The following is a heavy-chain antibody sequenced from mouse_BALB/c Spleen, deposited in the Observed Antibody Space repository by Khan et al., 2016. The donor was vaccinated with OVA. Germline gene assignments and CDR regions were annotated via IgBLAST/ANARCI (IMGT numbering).Heavy chain of an antibody. D-gene: IGHD2-14*01. CDR1: GYTFTSYT. CDR2: INPSNGYT. CDR3: GRDGAYHRNDGWVAY. Sequence: QVQLQQSGAELARPGASVKMSCKASGYTFTSYTIHWIKLRPGQGLEWIGFINPSNGYTNYNQKFKDKATLTADKSSTTVYMQLSSLTSDDSAVYNCGRDGAYHRNDGWVAYWGQGTLVTVSA. V-gene: IGHV1-4*01. J-gene: IGHJ3*01.